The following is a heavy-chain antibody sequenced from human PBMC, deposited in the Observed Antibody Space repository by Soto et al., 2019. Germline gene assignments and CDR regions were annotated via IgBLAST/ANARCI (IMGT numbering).Heavy chain of an antibody. CDR1: GGTFNTYA. Sequence: QVQLVQSGAEMQKPGSSVKVSCQSSGGTFNTYAMNWVRQAPGQGPEWMGDISPMFGAANYAPKFQGRVTITADASTGTSYMQLSSLTSEDTALYFCAMEVQVHTPAFVYWGQGTLVTVSS. CDR3: AMEVQVHTPAFVY. J-gene: IGHJ4*02. D-gene: IGHD3-10*01. V-gene: IGHV1-69*19. CDR2: ISPMFGAA.